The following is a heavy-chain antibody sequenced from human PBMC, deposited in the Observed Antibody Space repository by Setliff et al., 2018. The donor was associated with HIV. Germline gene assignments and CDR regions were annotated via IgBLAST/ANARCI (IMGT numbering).Heavy chain of an antibody. CDR2: INSDGSIT. J-gene: IGHJ4*02. CDR3: AREDTAMVPDQ. D-gene: IGHD5-18*01. V-gene: IGHV3-74*01. CDR1: GFTFSSYW. Sequence: GGSLRLSCAASGFTFSSYWMHWVRQAPGKGLVWVSRINSDGSITTYADSVKGRFTISRDNAKNTLYLQMNSLRAEDTAVYYCAREDTAMVPDQWGQGALVPVSS.